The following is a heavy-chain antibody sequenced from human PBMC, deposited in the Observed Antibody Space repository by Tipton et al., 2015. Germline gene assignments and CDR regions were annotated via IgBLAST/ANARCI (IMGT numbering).Heavy chain of an antibody. J-gene: IGHJ4*02. CDR2: IKQDGSEK. CDR3: ASRYCSGGSCYPYWDY. D-gene: IGHD2-15*01. CDR1: GFTFSSYW. V-gene: IGHV3-7*01. Sequence: SLRLSCAGSGFTFSSYWMSWVRQAPGKGLEWVANIKQDGSEKYYVDSVKGRFTISRDNAKNSLYLQMNSLRAEDTAVYYCASRYCSGGSCYPYWDYWGPGTLVTVSS.